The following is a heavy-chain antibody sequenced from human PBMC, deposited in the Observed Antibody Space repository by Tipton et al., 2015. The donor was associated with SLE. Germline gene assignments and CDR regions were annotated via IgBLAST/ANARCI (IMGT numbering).Heavy chain of an antibody. CDR3: ARGHLQVYDFRNYQFGRYFDI. V-gene: IGHV4-34*01. J-gene: IGHJ4*02. D-gene: IGHD3-3*01. CDR2: TKADVGT. Sequence: TLSLTCAVRVGTFGYYFWSLNRQPPGKGLEWLGETKADVGTKYNPSLMSRATISRDTSKRQVSLKVRSMTAADTGIYYCARGHLQVYDFRNYQFGRYFDIWGQGIPVVVSS. CDR1: VGTFGYYF.